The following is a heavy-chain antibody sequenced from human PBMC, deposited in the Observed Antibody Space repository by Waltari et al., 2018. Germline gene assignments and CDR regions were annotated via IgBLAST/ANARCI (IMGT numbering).Heavy chain of an antibody. Sequence: QVQLVQSGAEVKKPGSSVKVSCKASGGTFSSYTISWVRQAPGQGLEWMGRIIPILGIANYEKKFQGRVTITADKSTSTAYMELSSLRSEDTAVYYCARDPGYGSGSYYTRPLDYWGQGTLVTVSS. CDR2: IIPILGIA. CDR3: ARDPGYGSGSYYTRPLDY. CDR1: GGTFSSYT. V-gene: IGHV1-69*09. D-gene: IGHD3-10*01. J-gene: IGHJ4*02.